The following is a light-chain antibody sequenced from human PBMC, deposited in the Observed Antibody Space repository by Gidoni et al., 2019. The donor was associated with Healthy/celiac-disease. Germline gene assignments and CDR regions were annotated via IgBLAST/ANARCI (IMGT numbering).Light chain of an antibody. CDR2: QDS. V-gene: IGLV3-1*01. CDR3: QAWDSSTAV. Sequence: SYELTQPPSVSVSPRQTASITCSGDNLGDKYACWYQQKPGHSPVLVIYQDSKRPSGIPERFSGSNSGNTATLTISGTQAMDEADYYCQAWDSSTAVFGTGTKVTVL. CDR1: NLGDKY. J-gene: IGLJ1*01.